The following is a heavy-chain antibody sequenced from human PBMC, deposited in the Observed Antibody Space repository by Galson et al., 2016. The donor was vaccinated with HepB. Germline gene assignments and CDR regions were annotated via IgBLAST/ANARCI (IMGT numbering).Heavy chain of an antibody. CDR3: TRLAGGEAGGI. V-gene: IGHV3-73*01. J-gene: IGHJ3*01. D-gene: IGHD6-19*01. CDR2: IRSRRNNYAT. Sequence: SLRLSCAASGFSFSASALHWVRQAPGKGLEWVGRIRSRRNNYATSFGAAVKGRFNISRDDSKNMAYLQMNSLKPEDTAVDYCTRLAGGEAGGIWGPGTMVTVSS. CDR1: GFSFSASA.